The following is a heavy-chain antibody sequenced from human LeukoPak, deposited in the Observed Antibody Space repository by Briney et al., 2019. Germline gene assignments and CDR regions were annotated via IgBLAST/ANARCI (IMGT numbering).Heavy chain of an antibody. CDR1: GGTFSSYA. V-gene: IGHV1-69*05. Sequence: VASVKVSCKASGGTFSSYAISWVRQAPGQGLEWMGGIIPIFGTANYAQKFQGRVTMTSDMSTSTVYMELSSLRFDDTAIYYCAREGAVATAMLSLDYWGQGALVTVSS. J-gene: IGHJ4*02. CDR3: AREGAVATAMLSLDY. D-gene: IGHD5-18*01. CDR2: IIPIFGTA.